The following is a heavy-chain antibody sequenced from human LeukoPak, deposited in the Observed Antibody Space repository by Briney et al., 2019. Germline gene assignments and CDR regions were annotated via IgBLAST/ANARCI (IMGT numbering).Heavy chain of an antibody. CDR2: INHSGST. Sequence: SKTLSLTCAVYGGSFSGYYWSWIRQPPGKGLEWIGEINHSGSTNYNPSLKRRVTISVNTSQNQFSVRLSSVTAADTAVYYCARGRYLTTGGGAAAGFLDYWGQGTLVTVSS. V-gene: IGHV4-34*01. J-gene: IGHJ4*02. D-gene: IGHD6-13*01. CDR1: GGSFSGYY. CDR3: ARGRYLTTGGGAAAGFLDY.